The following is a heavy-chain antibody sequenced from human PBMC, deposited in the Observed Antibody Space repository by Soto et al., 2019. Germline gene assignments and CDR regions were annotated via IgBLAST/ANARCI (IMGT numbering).Heavy chain of an antibody. CDR3: ALPPHGGYALVSAFDI. V-gene: IGHV5-51*01. CDR2: IYPGDSDT. J-gene: IGHJ3*02. D-gene: IGHD6-25*01. CDR1: GYSFTSYW. Sequence: GESLTISCKGSGYSFTSYWIGWGRQMPGKGLEWMGIIYPGDSDTRYSPSFQGQVTISADKSISTAYLQWSSLKASDTAMYYCALPPHGGYALVSAFDIWGEGTMVTV.